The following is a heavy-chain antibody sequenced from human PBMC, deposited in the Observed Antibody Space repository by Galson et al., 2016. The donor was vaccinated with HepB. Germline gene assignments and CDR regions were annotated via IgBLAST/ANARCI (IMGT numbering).Heavy chain of an antibody. CDR1: GGSISSSNYF. CDR2: FYNSGST. J-gene: IGHJ6*02. V-gene: IGHV4-39*01. D-gene: IGHD2-2*01. Sequence: ETLSLTCTVSGGSISSSNYFWGWIRQPPGKGLEWIGNFYNSGSTSYDPSLQSRVTISVDTSKNRISLKLSSVTAADTAVYHCARLYCSSTSCCGYCGMDVWGQGTTVTVSS. CDR3: ARLYCSSTSCCGYCGMDV.